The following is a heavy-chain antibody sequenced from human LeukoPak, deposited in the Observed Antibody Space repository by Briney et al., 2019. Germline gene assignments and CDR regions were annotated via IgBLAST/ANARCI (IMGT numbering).Heavy chain of an antibody. CDR3: AKGSKAVLFTRDRYMDV. V-gene: IGHV3-30*02. CDR1: GFTFSSYG. J-gene: IGHJ6*03. Sequence: GGSLRLSCAASGFTFSSYGMHWVRQAPGKGLEWVAFIRYDGSNKYYADSVKGRFTISRDNSKNTLYLQMNSPRAEDTAVYFCAKGSKAVLFTRDRYMDVWGKGTTVTISS. CDR2: IRYDGSNK. D-gene: IGHD6-19*01.